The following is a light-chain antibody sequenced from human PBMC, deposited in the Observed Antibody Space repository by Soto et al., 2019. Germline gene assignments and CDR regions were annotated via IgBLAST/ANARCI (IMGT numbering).Light chain of an antibody. CDR2: VNS. CDR3: QSYASSLSGVV. J-gene: IGLJ2*01. CDR1: SSNIGAGYD. V-gene: IGLV1-40*01. Sequence: QPVLTQPPSVSGAPGQRVTISCTGSSSNIGAGYDVHWYQQLPGTAPKLLIYVNSNRPSGVPGRFTGSKSGTSASLAITGLQAEDEADYYCQSYASSLSGVVFGGGTKLTVL.